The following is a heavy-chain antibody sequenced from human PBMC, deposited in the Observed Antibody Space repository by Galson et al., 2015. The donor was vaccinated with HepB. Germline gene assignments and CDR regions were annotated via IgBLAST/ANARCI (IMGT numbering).Heavy chain of an antibody. CDR1: GVSINSGYW. V-gene: IGHV4-4*02. D-gene: IGHD2-15*01. CDR3: ARGGGYSIGACCHPLDH. J-gene: IGHJ4*02. Sequence: ETLSLTCAVSGVSINSGYWWTWVRQPPGKGLEWIGEMHHSGGSYYNPSLASRVTISFDKSRNQFSLNLNSVTAADTAVYYCARGGGYSIGACCHPLDHWGQGTLVTVSS. CDR2: MHHSGGS.